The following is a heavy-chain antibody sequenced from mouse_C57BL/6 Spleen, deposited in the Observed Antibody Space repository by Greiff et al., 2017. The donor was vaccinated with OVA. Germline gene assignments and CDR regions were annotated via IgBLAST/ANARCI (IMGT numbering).Heavy chain of an antibody. J-gene: IGHJ3*01. CDR1: GYTFTSYW. CDR3: ARDDYDGGAWFAY. Sequence: QVQLQQPGAELVKPGASVKLSCKASGYTFTSYWMHWVKQRPGQGLEWIGMIHPNSGSNNYNEKFKSKATLTVDKSSSTAYMQLSSLTSEDSAVYYCARDDYDGGAWFAYWGQGTLVTVSA. CDR2: IHPNSGSN. V-gene: IGHV1-64*01. D-gene: IGHD2-4*01.